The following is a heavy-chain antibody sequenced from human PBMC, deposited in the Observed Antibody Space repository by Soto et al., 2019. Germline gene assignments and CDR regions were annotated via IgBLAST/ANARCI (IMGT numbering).Heavy chain of an antibody. V-gene: IGHV3-30*18. Sequence: ESGGGVVQPGRSLRLSCAASGFTFSSYGMHWVRQAPGKGLEWVAVISYDGSNKYYADSVKGRFTISRDNSKNTLYLQMNSLRAEDTAVYYCAKDRSVVVPRDGMDVWGQGTTVTVSS. CDR3: AKDRSVVVPRDGMDV. J-gene: IGHJ6*02. CDR2: ISYDGSNK. D-gene: IGHD2-2*01. CDR1: GFTFSSYG.